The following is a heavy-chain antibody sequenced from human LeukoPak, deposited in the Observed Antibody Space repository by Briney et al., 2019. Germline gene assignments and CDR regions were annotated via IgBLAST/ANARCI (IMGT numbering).Heavy chain of an antibody. CDR3: ARRATTDYYYYYMDV. CDR1: GYSFTSYW. J-gene: IGHJ6*03. D-gene: IGHD1-26*01. V-gene: IGHV5-51*01. CDR2: IYPGDSDT. Sequence: PGESLKISCKGSGYSFTSYWIGWVRQMPGKGLEWMGIIYPGDSDTRYSPSFQGQVTISADKSIGTAYLQWSSLKASDTAMYYCARRATTDYYYYYMDVWGKGTTVTVSS.